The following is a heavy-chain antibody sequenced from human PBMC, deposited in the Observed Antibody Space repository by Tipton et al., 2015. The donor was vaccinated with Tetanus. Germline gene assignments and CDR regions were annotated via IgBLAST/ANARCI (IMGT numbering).Heavy chain of an antibody. D-gene: IGHD3-16*01. CDR1: GGSLSRYY. V-gene: IGHV4-34*01. J-gene: IGHJ5*02. CDR2: VDDSGST. Sequence: LRLSCAVYGGSLSRYYWTWIRQPPGKGLEWIGEVDDSGSTNYSPSLKSRVTISIDTSKNQFSLKLSSVTAADTAVYYCARVDDSVWGSPFDPWGQGVLVTVSS. CDR3: ARVDDSVWGSPFDP.